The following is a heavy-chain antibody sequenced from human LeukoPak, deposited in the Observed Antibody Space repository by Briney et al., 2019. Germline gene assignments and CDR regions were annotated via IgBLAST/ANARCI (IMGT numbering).Heavy chain of an antibody. J-gene: IGHJ5*02. CDR1: GGSFSGYY. D-gene: IGHD6-6*01. Sequence: SETLSLTCAVYGGSFSGYYWSWIRQPPGKGLEWIGEINHSGSTNYNPSLKSRVTISVDTSKNQFSLKLSFVTAADTAVYYCASFYSSSINKTNWFDPWGQGTLVTVSS. CDR3: ASFYSSSINKTNWFDP. V-gene: IGHV4-34*01. CDR2: INHSGST.